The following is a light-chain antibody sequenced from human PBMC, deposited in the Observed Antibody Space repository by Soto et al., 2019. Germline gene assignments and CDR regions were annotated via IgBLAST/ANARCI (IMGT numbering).Light chain of an antibody. V-gene: IGLV2-8*01. Sequence: QSALTQPPSASGSPGQSVTISCTGTSSDVGTHGYVSWYQQHAGKAPKLMIYDVTKRPSGISNRFSGSKSGNTASLTISGLQVEDEAEYFCGSFTTSRIWVFGGGTKVTVL. CDR1: SSDVGTHGY. CDR2: DVT. CDR3: GSFTTSRIWV. J-gene: IGLJ3*02.